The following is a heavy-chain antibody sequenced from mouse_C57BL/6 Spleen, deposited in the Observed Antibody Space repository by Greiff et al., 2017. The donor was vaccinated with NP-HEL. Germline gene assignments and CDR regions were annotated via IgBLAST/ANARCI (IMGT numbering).Heavy chain of an antibody. CDR3: ARPYSYYAMDY. V-gene: IGHV5-17*01. D-gene: IGHD2-12*01. CDR1: GFTFSDYG. Sequence: EVQRVESGGGLVKPGGSLKLSCAASGFTFSDYGMHWVRQAPEKGLEWVAYISSGSSTIYYADTVKGRFTISRDNAKNTLFLQMTSLRSGDTAMYYCARPYSYYAMDYWGQGTSVTVSS. CDR2: ISSGSSTI. J-gene: IGHJ4*01.